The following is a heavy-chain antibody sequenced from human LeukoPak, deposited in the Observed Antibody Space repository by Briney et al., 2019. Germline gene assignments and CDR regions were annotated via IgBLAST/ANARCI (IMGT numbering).Heavy chain of an antibody. V-gene: IGHV3-66*01. Sequence: PGGSLRLSCAASGFTVSSNYISWVRQAPGKGLEWVSIIYRGGNTYYADSVKDRFTISRDNSKNTLYLQMNSLRSEDTAVYYCARLWSGELTFDYWGQGTLVTVSS. J-gene: IGHJ4*02. CDR2: IYRGGNT. CDR3: ARLWSGELTFDY. D-gene: IGHD3-10*01. CDR1: GFTVSSNY.